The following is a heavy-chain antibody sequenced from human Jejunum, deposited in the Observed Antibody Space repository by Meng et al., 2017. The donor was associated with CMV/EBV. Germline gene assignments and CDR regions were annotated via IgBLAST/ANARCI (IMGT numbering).Heavy chain of an antibody. CDR1: GFSPSTSGEG. J-gene: IGHJ4*02. CDR3: AHFVGGYYPSRPDY. CDR2: IYRGDDK. Sequence: QTTLKESGPPLVTPTQTLTLTCSFSGFSPSTSGEGVGWIRQPPGKALEWLALIYRGDDKRYSPSLNSRLTIAKDTSKNEVVLTLTNMGPIDTGTYYCAHFVGGYYPSRPDYWGQGTLVTVSS. D-gene: IGHD1-26*01. V-gene: IGHV2-5*02.